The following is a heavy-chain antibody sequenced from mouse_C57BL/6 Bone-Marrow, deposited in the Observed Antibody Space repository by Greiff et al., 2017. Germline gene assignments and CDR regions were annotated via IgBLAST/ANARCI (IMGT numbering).Heavy chain of an antibody. J-gene: IGHJ3*01. CDR2: IYPRDGST. D-gene: IGHD2-5*01. CDR1: GYTFTSYD. CDR3: ARTSNCAWFAY. V-gene: IGHV1-85*01. Sequence: QVHVKQSGPELVKPGASVKLSCKASGYTFTSYDINWVKQRPGQGLEWIGWIYPRDGSTKYNEKFKGKATLTVDTSSSTSYMELHSLTSEDSAVYFCARTSNCAWFAYWGQGTLVTVSA.